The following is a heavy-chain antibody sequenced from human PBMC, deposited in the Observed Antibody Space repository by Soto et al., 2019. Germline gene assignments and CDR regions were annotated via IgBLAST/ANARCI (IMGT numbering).Heavy chain of an antibody. J-gene: IGHJ6*02. Sequence: GGSLRLSCAASGFTFRSYAMSWVRQAPGKGREWVSAVSGSGGSTYYADSVKGRFTLSRDNSKNTLYLQMNSLRAEDTAVYYCASPGALGYYYGMDVWGQGTTVTVSS. V-gene: IGHV3-23*01. CDR1: GFTFRSYA. CDR2: VSGSGGST. CDR3: ASPGALGYYYGMDV. D-gene: IGHD3-16*01.